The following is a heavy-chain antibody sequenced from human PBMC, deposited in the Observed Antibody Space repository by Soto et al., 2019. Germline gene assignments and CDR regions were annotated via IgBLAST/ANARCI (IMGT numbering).Heavy chain of an antibody. CDR2: SNSDASST. J-gene: IGHJ1*01. V-gene: IGHV3-74*03. D-gene: IGHD3-10*01. CDR3: ARGYYGSEGTEYFQH. Sequence: EVQLVESGGGLVQPGGSLILSCTASGFPFSAYWMHWVRQAPGKGLVWISRSNSDASSTTYADSVKGRFTISRDNAENTMFLQMNSLGVDDTAVYYCARGYYGSEGTEYFQHWGRGTLVTVSS. CDR1: GFPFSAYW.